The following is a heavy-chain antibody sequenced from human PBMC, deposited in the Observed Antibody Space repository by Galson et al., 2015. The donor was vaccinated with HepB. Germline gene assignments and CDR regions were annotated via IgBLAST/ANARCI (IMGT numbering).Heavy chain of an antibody. Sequence: SLRLSCAASGFSFSKYGMHWVRQAPGKGLEWVAVIYYDGLKKYYVDSVKGRFSISRDDSQSTVHLQMNSLRAEGTAIYYCARGTSYCSGGTCPYLDHWGQGTLVTVSA. CDR3: ARGTSYCSGGTCPYLDH. V-gene: IGHV3-33*01. CDR2: IYYDGLKK. D-gene: IGHD2-15*01. J-gene: IGHJ4*02. CDR1: GFSFSKYG.